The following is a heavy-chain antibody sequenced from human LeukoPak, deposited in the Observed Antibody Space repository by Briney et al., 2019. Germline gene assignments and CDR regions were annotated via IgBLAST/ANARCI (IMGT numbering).Heavy chain of an antibody. D-gene: IGHD3-22*01. V-gene: IGHV4-59*01. CDR3: ARHYYDSSGYYYPYWYFDL. J-gene: IGHJ2*01. CDR2: IYYSGST. CDR1: SGSISSYY. Sequence: NPSETLSLTCTVSSGSISSYYWSWIRQPPGKGLEWIGYIYYSGSTNYNPSLKSRVTISVDTSKNQFSLKLSSVTAADTAVYYCARHYYDSSGYYYPYWYFDLWGRGTLVTVSS.